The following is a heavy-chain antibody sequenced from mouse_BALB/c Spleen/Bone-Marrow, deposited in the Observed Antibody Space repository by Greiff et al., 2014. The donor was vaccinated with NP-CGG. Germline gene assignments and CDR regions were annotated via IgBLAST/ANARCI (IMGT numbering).Heavy chain of an antibody. V-gene: IGHV1-14*01. J-gene: IGHJ3*01. CDR3: ASGRYGFAY. Sequence: EVHLVESGPELVKPGASVKMSCKASGYTFISYVMHWVKQKPGQGLEWIGYINPYNDGTKYNEKFKGKATLTSDKSSSTAYMELSSLTSEDSAVYYCASGRYGFAYWGQGTLVPVFA. D-gene: IGHD2-14*01. CDR1: GYTFISYV. CDR2: INPYNDGT.